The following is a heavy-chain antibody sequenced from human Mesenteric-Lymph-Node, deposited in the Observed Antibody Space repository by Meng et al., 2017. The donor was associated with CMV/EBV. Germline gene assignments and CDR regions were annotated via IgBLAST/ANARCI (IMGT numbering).Heavy chain of an antibody. CDR3: AKGALTPYSSGWEDLDY. V-gene: IGHV3-23*03. Sequence: GESLKISCAASGFTFSSYAMSWVRQAPGKGLEWVSVIYSGGSSTYYADSVKGRFTISRDNSKNTLYLQMNSLRAEDTAVYYCAKGALTPYSSGWEDLDYWGQGTLVTVSS. CDR2: IYSGGSST. D-gene: IGHD6-19*01. J-gene: IGHJ4*02. CDR1: GFTFSSYA.